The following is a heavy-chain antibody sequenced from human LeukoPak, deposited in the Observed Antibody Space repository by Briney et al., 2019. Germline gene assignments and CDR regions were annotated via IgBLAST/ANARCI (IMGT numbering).Heavy chain of an antibody. V-gene: IGHV3-74*01. J-gene: IGHJ5*02. CDR3: TRSDWFDP. Sequence: GGSLRLSRAASGLTFSTYWVQWVRQAPGKGLVWVSRIGSDGISTSYADSVKGRFTISRDNAKNTLYLQMNSLRVEDTAVYYCTRSDWFDPWGQGTLVSVSS. CDR1: GLTFSTYW. CDR2: IGSDGIST.